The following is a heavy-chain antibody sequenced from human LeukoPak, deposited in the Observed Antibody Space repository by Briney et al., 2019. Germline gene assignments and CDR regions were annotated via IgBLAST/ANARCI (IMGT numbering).Heavy chain of an antibody. CDR2: SNAGNGNT. V-gene: IGHV1-3*02. J-gene: IGHJ1*01. CDR1: GYTFTSYA. Sequence: ASVKVSCKASGYTFTSYAMHWVRQAPGQRLEWMGWSNAGNGNTKYSQEFQGRVTITRDTSASTAYMELSRLRSDDTAVYYCARARRYCSSTSCYIGYFQHWGQGTLVTVSS. CDR3: ARARRYCSSTSCYIGYFQH. D-gene: IGHD2-2*02.